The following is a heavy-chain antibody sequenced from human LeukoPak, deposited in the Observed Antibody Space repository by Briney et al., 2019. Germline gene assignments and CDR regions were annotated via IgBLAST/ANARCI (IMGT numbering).Heavy chain of an antibody. CDR3: AKDRGDIAGEWYFDY. CDR1: GGTFSSYA. D-gene: IGHD6-13*01. V-gene: IGHV3-23*01. Sequence: SCKASGGTFSSYAMSWVRQAPGKGLEWVSAISGSGGSTYYADSVKGRFTISRDNSKNTLYLQMNSLRAEDTAVYYCAKDRGDIAGEWYFDYWGQGTLVTVSS. CDR2: ISGSGGST. J-gene: IGHJ4*02.